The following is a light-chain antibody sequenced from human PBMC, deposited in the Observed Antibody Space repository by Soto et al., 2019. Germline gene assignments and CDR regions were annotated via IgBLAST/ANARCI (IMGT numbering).Light chain of an antibody. Sequence: LVLTQSPATLSVSPGEKATLSCRASQSVSNNLAWFQQKPGQVPRLLIYGASTRATGIPARFSGSGSGTEFTLTISSLQSEDFAVYYCQQYNNWPRTFGQGTKVDIK. J-gene: IGKJ1*01. CDR2: GAS. CDR3: QQYNNWPRT. CDR1: QSVSNN. V-gene: IGKV3-15*01.